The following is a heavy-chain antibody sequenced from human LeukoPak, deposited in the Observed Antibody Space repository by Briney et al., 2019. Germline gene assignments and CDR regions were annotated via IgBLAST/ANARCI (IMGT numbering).Heavy chain of an antibody. J-gene: IGHJ4*02. Sequence: GGSLRLSCVASGFAFSTYWMYWVRQAPGKGLEWVSAISGSGGSTYYADSVKGRFTISRDNSKNTLYLQMNSLRAEDTAVYYCATSHTSGWNYFDYWGRGTLVTVSS. V-gene: IGHV3-23*01. CDR3: ATSHTSGWNYFDY. CDR1: GFAFSTYW. D-gene: IGHD6-19*01. CDR2: ISGSGGST.